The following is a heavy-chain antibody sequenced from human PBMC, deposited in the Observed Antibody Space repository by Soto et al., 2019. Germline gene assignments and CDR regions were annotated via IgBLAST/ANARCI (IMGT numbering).Heavy chain of an antibody. V-gene: IGHV3-53*02. D-gene: IGHD2-2*01. CDR1: GFTVSSNY. CDR3: ARDTPAAGFDP. CDR2: IYSGGST. J-gene: IGHJ5*02. Sequence: EVQLVETGGGLIQPGGSLRLSCAASGFTVSSNYMSWVRQAPGKGLEWVSVIYSGGSTYYADSVKGRFTISRDNSKNTLYLQMNSLRAEDMAVYYCARDTPAAGFDPWGQGTLVTVSS.